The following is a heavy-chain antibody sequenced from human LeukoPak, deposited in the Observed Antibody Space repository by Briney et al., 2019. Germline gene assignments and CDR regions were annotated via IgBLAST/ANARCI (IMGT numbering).Heavy chain of an antibody. V-gene: IGHV3-9*01. D-gene: IGHD6-13*01. CDR2: ISWNSGSI. CDR1: GFTFDDYA. Sequence: QPGRSLRLSCAASGFTFDDYAMHWVRQAPGKGLEWVSGISWNSGSIGYADSVKGRFTISRDNAKNSLYLQMNSLRAEDTALYYCAKDNGIAAAGIDYWGQGTLVTVSS. J-gene: IGHJ4*02. CDR3: AKDNGIAAAGIDY.